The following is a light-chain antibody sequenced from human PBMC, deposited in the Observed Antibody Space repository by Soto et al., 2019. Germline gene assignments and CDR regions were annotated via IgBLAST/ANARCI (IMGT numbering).Light chain of an antibody. J-gene: IGKJ2*01. CDR3: QQYDKWPYT. CDR2: GAF. CDR1: QSVASN. Sequence: EIVLTQSPATLSVSPGERATLSCRTSQSVASNFAWYQQKPGQAPRLLVYGAFIRAPGFPVRFRGSGSGSEFTLTISSLQSEEGATYYCQQYDKWPYTFGQGTNLEIK. V-gene: IGKV3-15*01.